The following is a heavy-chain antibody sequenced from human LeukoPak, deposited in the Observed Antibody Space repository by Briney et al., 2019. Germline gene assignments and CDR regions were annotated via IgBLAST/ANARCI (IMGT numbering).Heavy chain of an antibody. Sequence: PSETLSLTCAVYGGTFSGYYWSWIRQPPGKGLEWIGEINHSGSTSYNPSLKSRVTISVDTSKNQFSLKLSSVTAADTAVYYCALYGDYVDYWGQGTLVTVSS. CDR3: ALYGDYVDY. CDR2: INHSGST. CDR1: GGTFSGYY. V-gene: IGHV4-34*08. J-gene: IGHJ4*02. D-gene: IGHD4-17*01.